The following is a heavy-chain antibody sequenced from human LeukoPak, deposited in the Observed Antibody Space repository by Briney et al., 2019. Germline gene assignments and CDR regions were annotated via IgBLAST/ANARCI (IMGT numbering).Heavy chain of an antibody. Sequence: ASVKVSCKASGGTFSSYANTWVRQAPGQGLEWMGRIIPILGVANYAQKFQGRVTITADKSTSTAYMELSSLRSEDTAVYYCARDIAAAWRRWGQGTLVTVSS. CDR3: ARDIAAAWRR. J-gene: IGHJ4*02. D-gene: IGHD6-13*01. CDR1: GGTFSSYA. CDR2: IIPILGVA. V-gene: IGHV1-69*04.